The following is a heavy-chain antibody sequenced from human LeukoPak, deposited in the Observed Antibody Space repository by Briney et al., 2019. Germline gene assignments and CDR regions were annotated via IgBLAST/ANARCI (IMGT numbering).Heavy chain of an antibody. CDR2: ISSSSSYI. CDR3: ARDFRGYSYGSPYFDY. D-gene: IGHD5-18*01. Sequence: GGSLRLSCAASGFTFSSHSMNWVRQAPGKGLEWVSSISSSSSYIYYADSVKGRFTISRDNAKNSLYLQMNSLRAEDTAVYYCARDFRGYSYGSPYFDYWGQGTLVTVSS. J-gene: IGHJ4*02. V-gene: IGHV3-21*01. CDR1: GFTFSSHS.